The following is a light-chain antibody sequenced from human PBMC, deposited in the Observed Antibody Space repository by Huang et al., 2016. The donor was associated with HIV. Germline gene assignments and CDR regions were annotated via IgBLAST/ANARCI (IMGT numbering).Light chain of an antibody. CDR3: QQYNKWPPYT. V-gene: IGKV3-15*01. CDR1: ESILRN. J-gene: IGKJ2*01. Sequence: VMTQSPATLSVSPGERATLSCRASESILRNLAWYQQRPGQPPRLLIYGASVRRPGIPDRFRGSGSGTEFSLTISSLHSEDFAVYYCQQYNKWPPYTYGQGTKLEIK. CDR2: GAS.